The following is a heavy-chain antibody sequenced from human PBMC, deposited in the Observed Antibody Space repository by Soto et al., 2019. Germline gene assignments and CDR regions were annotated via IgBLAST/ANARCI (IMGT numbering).Heavy chain of an antibody. CDR1: GDSVFSNSAT. V-gene: IGHV6-1*01. J-gene: IGHJ4*02. D-gene: IGHD6-13*01. CDR3: ARDPVTAADYFDY. CDR2: TYYRSKWYY. Sequence: SQTLSLTCAISGDSVFSNSATWNLIRQSTSRGLEWLGRTYYRSKWYYDYAVSVRSRITINPDTSKNQFSLQLNSVTPEDTAVYYCARDPVTAADYFDYWGPGTLVTVSS.